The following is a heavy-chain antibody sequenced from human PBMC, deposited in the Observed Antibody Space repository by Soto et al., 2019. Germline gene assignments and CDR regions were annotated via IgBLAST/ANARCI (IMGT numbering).Heavy chain of an antibody. CDR1: GDSVSSNSAA. Sequence: SQTLSLTCAISGDSVSSNSAAWNWIRQSPSRGLEWLGRTYYRSKWYNDYAVSVKSRITINPDTSKNQFSLQLNSMTPEDTAVYYCARSTYYDFWSGYYTWFDPWGQGTLVTVS. J-gene: IGHJ5*02. D-gene: IGHD3-3*01. CDR3: ARSTYYDFWSGYYTWFDP. V-gene: IGHV6-1*01. CDR2: TYYRSKWYN.